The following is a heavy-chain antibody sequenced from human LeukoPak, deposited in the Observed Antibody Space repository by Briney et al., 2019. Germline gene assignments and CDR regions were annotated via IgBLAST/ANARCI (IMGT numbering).Heavy chain of an antibody. Sequence: GGSLRLSCAASGFTFSSYGMHWGRQATGKGLEWVAIIWYDGSNKYYADSVKGRFTISRDNSKNTLYLQMNSLRAEDTAVYYCAREQQLVEDLWYYYGMDVWGQGTTVTVSS. CDR2: IWYDGSNK. CDR1: GFTFSSYG. J-gene: IGHJ6*02. CDR3: AREQQLVEDLWYYYGMDV. D-gene: IGHD6-13*01. V-gene: IGHV3-33*01.